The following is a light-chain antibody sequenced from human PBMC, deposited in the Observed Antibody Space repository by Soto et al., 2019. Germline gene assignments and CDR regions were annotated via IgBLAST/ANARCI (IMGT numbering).Light chain of an antibody. CDR3: QQYASYAPST. CDR1: QSIGTW. CDR2: DAS. V-gene: IGKV1-5*01. Sequence: DMQLTQSPSTLSASVGDRITITCRASQSIGTWLAWYQHRPGEGPKLLIHDASSLESGVPSRFSGSGSATEFSLPISSLESGDSGTYHCQQYASYAPSTFGQGTKVEIK. J-gene: IGKJ1*01.